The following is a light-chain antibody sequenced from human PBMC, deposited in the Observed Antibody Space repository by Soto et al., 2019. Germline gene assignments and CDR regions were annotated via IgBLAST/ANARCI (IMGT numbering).Light chain of an antibody. Sequence: EILMTQSPATLSVSRGERVTLSCRASQSVSSDLAWYQQKPGQAPRLLIFGASSRATGIPDKFSGSGSGTDFTLTISRLEPDDFAVYYCQHYGSSSWTFGQGTKVDIK. J-gene: IGKJ1*01. CDR3: QHYGSSSWT. CDR1: QSVSSD. V-gene: IGKV3-20*01. CDR2: GAS.